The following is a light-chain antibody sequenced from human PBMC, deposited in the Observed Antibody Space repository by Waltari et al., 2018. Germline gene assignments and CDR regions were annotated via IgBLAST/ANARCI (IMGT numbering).Light chain of an antibody. CDR3: QHYGSAPPYT. V-gene: IGKV3-20*01. J-gene: IGKJ2*01. CDR1: QSVSSSS. CDR2: AAS. Sequence: EVVLTQSPGTLSLSPGQTATLSCWASQSVSSSSLAWYQQRPGQAPRLLIYAASKRATGISDRFSGSGSGTDFTLTISRLESEDFAVYYCQHYGSAPPYTFGQGTKLEIK.